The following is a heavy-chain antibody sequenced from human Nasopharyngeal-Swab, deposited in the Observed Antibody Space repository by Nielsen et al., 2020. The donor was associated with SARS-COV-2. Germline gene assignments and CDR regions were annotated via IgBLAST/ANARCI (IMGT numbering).Heavy chain of an antibody. CDR3: ARERDELRYFDSPYMDV. V-gene: IGHV3-21*04. J-gene: IGHJ6*03. Sequence: GESLKISCAASGFTFSSYSMNWVRQAPGKGLEWVSSISSSSSYIYYADSVKGRFTISRDNAKNSLYLQMNSLRAEDTAVYYCARERDELRYFDSPYMDVWGKGTTVTVSS. CDR1: GFTFSSYS. CDR2: ISSSSSYI. D-gene: IGHD3-9*01.